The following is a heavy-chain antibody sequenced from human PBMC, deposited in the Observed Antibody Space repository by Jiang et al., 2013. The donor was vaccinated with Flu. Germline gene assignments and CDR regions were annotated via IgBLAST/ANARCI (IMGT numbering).Heavy chain of an antibody. V-gene: IGHV4-39*01. Sequence: LSLTCTVSGGSISSSSYYWGWIASPREGAGVDWEYLLYGSTYYNPSLKSRVTISVDTSKNQFSLKLSSVTATDTAVYYCARLPPDYYTVTTYYFDYWGQGTLVTVSS. CDR3: ARLPPDYYTVTTYYFDY. CDR1: GGSISSSSYY. CDR2: LLYGST. J-gene: IGHJ4*02. D-gene: IGHD4-17*01.